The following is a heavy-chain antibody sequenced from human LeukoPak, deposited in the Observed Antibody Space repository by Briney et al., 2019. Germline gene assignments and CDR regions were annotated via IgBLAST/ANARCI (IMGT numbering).Heavy chain of an antibody. D-gene: IGHD6-13*01. CDR2: INPNSGGT. CDR3: ARVMRIAAAGTHWFDP. CDR1: GYTFTGYY. Sequence: GASVKVSCKASGYTFTGYYMHWVRQAPGQGLEWMGWINPNSGGTNYAQKFQGRVTMTRDTSISTAYMELSRPRSDDTAVYYCARVMRIAAAGTHWFDPWGQGTLVTVSS. V-gene: IGHV1-2*02. J-gene: IGHJ5*02.